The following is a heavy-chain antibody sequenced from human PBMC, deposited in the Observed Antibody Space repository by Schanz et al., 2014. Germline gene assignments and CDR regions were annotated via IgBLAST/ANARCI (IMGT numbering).Heavy chain of an antibody. Sequence: EVHLVESGGGLVQPGGSLRLSCAASGFTFSSHWMHWVRQDPGKGLVWVARINSVGSNTDYADSMKGRFTVSRDNAENALYVQMSSLRAEDTGLYFCAREGSGSHYRLDYWGQGTLVTVSS. CDR1: GFTFSSHW. V-gene: IGHV3-74*01. CDR3: AREGSGSHYRLDY. D-gene: IGHD1-26*01. CDR2: INSVGSNT. J-gene: IGHJ4*02.